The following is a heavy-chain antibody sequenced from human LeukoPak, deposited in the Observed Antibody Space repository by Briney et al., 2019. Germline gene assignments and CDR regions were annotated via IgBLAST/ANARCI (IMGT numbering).Heavy chain of an antibody. CDR1: EFNFFSYG. D-gene: IGHD2-21*02. CDR2: IFTDGSTT. Sequence: GGSLRLSCVASEFNFFSYGMQWVRQAPGKGLVWVSRIFTDGSTTSCADSVKGRFTISRDNAKNTLYLEMKSLGVEDTAVYYCARELPREVTLDYWGQGTLVTVSP. CDR3: ARELPREVTLDY. V-gene: IGHV3-74*01. J-gene: IGHJ4*01.